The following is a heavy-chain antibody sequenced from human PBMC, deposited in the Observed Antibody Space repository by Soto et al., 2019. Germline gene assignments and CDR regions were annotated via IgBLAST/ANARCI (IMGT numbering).Heavy chain of an antibody. CDR2: TSSDEGIK. CDR1: GFTFSNFA. CDR3: SRAGNDAFVC. Sequence: QVQLVESGGGVVQAGGSLRLSCAASGFTFSNFAMHWVRQPPGVGLEWLTFTSSDEGIKYYADSVKGRFTISRDNSQNILFLQINSLRAEDTAVYYWSRAGNDAFVCWGQGTLVIVSS. V-gene: IGHV3-30-3*01. J-gene: IGHJ3*01.